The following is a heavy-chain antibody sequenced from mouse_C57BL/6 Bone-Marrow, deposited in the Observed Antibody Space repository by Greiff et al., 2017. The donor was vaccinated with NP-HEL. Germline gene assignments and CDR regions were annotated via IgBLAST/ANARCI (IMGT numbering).Heavy chain of an antibody. CDR3: ARDYIYWYFDV. CDR1: GYTFTSYW. Sequence: QVQLQQPGAELVMPGASVKLSCKASGYTFTSYWMHWVKQRPGQGLEWIGEIDPSDSYTNYNQKFKGKSTLTVDKSSSTAYMQLSSLTSEDSAVYYGARDYIYWYFDVWGKGTTVTVSS. CDR2: IDPSDSYT. V-gene: IGHV1-69*01. D-gene: IGHD2-13*01. J-gene: IGHJ1*03.